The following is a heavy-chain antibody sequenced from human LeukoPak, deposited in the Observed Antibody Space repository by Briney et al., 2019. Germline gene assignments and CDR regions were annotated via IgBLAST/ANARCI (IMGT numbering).Heavy chain of an antibody. CDR1: GYTFTSYG. CDR3: ARVHRYNPYYFNY. V-gene: IGHV1-18*01. Sequence: AASVKVSCKASGYTFTSYGINLVRQAPGQGLEWMGWISAYNGNTNYAQNLQGRVTMTTDTSTSTAYMELRSLRSDDTAVYYCARVHRYNPYYFNYWGQGTLVTVSS. CDR2: ISAYNGNT. J-gene: IGHJ4*02. D-gene: IGHD5-24*01.